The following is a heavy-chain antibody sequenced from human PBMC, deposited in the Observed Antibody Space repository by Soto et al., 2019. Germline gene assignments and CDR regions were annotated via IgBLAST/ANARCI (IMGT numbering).Heavy chain of an antibody. CDR3: ARNPGGDDAFDI. CDR1: GFTFSSYG. Sequence: QVQLVESGGGVVQPGRSLRLSCAASGFTFSSYGMHWVRQAPGKGLEWVAVIWYDGSNKYYADSVKGRFTISRDNSKNTLYLQMNSLRAEDTAVYYCARNPGGDDAFDIWGQGTMVTVSS. CDR2: IWYDGSNK. J-gene: IGHJ3*02. V-gene: IGHV3-33*01.